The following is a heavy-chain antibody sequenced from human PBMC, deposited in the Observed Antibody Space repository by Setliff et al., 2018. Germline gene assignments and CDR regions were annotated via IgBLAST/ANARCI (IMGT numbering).Heavy chain of an antibody. Sequence: GESLKISCAASGLTFGSNWMNWVRQAPGKGLVWVSRIYSDGSMTDYADSVKGRFTISRDNARNILYLQMNSLKIEDTAVYFCARERGAGSSRWYSHDGFDIWGQGTMVTVSS. CDR1: GLTFGSNW. CDR2: IYSDGSMT. J-gene: IGHJ3*02. CDR3: ARERGAGSSRWYSHDGFDI. V-gene: IGHV3-74*01. D-gene: IGHD6-13*01.